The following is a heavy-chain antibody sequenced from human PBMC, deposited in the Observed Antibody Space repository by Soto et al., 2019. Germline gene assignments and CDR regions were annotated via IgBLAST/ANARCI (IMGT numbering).Heavy chain of an antibody. D-gene: IGHD6-19*01. V-gene: IGHV3-30*14. Sequence: QVHLVESGGGVVQPGRSLRLSCAASGFTFSSYAMHWVRQAPGKGLEWMTGISSDGIEKYYADSVKGRFTISRDNSMNTLYLQINSLRADATAVYYGVREPHGVVAGSHEVYFDYWGQGTLVMVSS. J-gene: IGHJ4*02. CDR1: GFTFSSYA. CDR2: ISSDGIEK. CDR3: VREPHGVVAGSHEVYFDY.